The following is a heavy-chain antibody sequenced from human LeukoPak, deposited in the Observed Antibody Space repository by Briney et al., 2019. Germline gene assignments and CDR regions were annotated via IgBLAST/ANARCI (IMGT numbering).Heavy chain of an antibody. V-gene: IGHV3-74*01. J-gene: IGHJ3*02. Sequence: GGSLRLSCAASGFTFSNYWIHWVRQAPGKGLVWVSRIKSDGSSTSYADSVKGRFTISRDNAENTLYLQMNSLRAEDTAVYYCARGLCSGGSCVLDAFDIWGQGTMVTVSS. CDR1: GFTFSNYW. CDR3: ARGLCSGGSCVLDAFDI. D-gene: IGHD2-15*01. CDR2: IKSDGSST.